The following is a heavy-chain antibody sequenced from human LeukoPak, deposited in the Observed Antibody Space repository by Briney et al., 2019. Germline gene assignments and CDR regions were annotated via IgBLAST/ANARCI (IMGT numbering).Heavy chain of an antibody. CDR3: AKAEYYDSSGFPHN. CDR2: ISYDGSNK. CDR1: GFTFSSYG. J-gene: IGHJ4*02. D-gene: IGHD3-22*01. V-gene: IGHV3-30*18. Sequence: PGRSLRLSCAASGFTFSSYGMHWVRQAPVKGLEWVAVISYDGSNKYYADSVKGRFTISRDNSKNTLYLQMNSLRAEDTAVYYCAKAEYYDSSGFPHNWGQGTLVTVSS.